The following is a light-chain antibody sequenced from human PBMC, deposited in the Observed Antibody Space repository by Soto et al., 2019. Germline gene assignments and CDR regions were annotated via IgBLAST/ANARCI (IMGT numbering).Light chain of an antibody. CDR2: AAS. CDR3: QQSYNTPLYT. J-gene: IGKJ2*01. CDR1: QSISNY. V-gene: IGKV1-39*01. Sequence: DIQMTQSPSSLSASVGDRVTITCRASQSISNYLNWYQQKPGKAPKLLIYAASSLQSGVPSRFSGSGSGTDFTLTISSLQPEDFAIYYCQQSYNTPLYTFGQGTKLEIK.